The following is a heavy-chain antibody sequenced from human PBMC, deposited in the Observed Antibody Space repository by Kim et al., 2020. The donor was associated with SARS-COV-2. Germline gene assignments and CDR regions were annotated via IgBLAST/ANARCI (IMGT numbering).Heavy chain of an antibody. Sequence: SETLSLTCTVSGGSISSGGYYWSWIRQHPGKGLEWIGYIYYSGSTYYNPSLKSRVTISVDTSKNQFSLKLSSVTAADTAVYYCARERVTMVRGVREPYYYGMDVWGQGTTVIVSS. CDR1: GGSISSGGYY. D-gene: IGHD3-10*01. V-gene: IGHV4-31*03. J-gene: IGHJ6*02. CDR2: IYYSGST. CDR3: ARERVTMVRGVREPYYYGMDV.